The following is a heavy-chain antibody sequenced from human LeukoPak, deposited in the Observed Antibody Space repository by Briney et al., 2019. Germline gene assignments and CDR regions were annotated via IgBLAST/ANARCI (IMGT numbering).Heavy chain of an antibody. J-gene: IGHJ4*02. D-gene: IGHD2-15*01. V-gene: IGHV4-39*01. Sequence: SETLSLTCTASGGSISSSSYYWGWIRQPPGKGLEWIGSIYYSGSTYYNPSLKSRVTISVDTSKNQFSLKLSSVTAADTAVYYCATDGGNFDYWGQGTLVTVSS. CDR2: IYYSGST. CDR1: GGSISSSSYY. CDR3: ATDGGNFDY.